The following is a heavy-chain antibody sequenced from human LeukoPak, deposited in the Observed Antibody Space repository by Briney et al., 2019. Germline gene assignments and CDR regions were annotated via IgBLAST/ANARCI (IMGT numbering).Heavy chain of an antibody. CDR1: GYTFTGYY. V-gene: IGHV1-2*02. CDR3: APHPSIVGATRAFDY. D-gene: IGHD1-26*01. Sequence: ASVKVSCKASGYTFTGYYMHWVRQAPGQGLEWMGWINPNSGGTNYAQKFQGRVTMTRDTSISTAYMELSRLRSDDTAVYYCAPHPSIVGATRAFDYWGQGTLVTVSS. J-gene: IGHJ4*02. CDR2: INPNSGGT.